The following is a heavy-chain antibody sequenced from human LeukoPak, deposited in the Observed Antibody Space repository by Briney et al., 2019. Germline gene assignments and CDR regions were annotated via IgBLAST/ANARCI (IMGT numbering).Heavy chain of an antibody. V-gene: IGHV3-11*06. Sequence: GGSLRLSCAASGFTFSDYYMSWIRQAPGKGLEWVSYISSSSSYTNYADSVKGRFTISRDNAKNSLYLQMNSLRAEDTAVYYCARVGRMRIAVAGARAFDIWGQGTMVTVSS. CDR1: GFTFSDYY. CDR3: ARVGRMRIAVAGARAFDI. CDR2: ISSSSSYT. J-gene: IGHJ3*02. D-gene: IGHD6-19*01.